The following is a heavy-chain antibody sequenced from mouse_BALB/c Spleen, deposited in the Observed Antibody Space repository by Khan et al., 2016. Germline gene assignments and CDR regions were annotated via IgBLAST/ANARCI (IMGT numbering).Heavy chain of an antibody. CDR3: ARAPPGWYFDD. V-gene: IGHV3-2*02. J-gene: IGHJ1*01. CDR1: GYSITSNYA. Sequence: QLEESGPGLVKPSQSLSLTYTVTGYSITSNYARYWIRQLPGNKLEWMGYISYSGSTSYNPSLKSRIPITRDTSTNQFFLQLNSLTTEDTATYYCARAPPGWYFDDWGGGTTVTVSS. CDR2: ISYSGST.